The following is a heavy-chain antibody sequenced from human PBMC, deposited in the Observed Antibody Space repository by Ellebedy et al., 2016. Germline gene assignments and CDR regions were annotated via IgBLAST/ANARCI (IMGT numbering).Heavy chain of an antibody. Sequence: ASVKVSXKASSYTFTTFSITWVRQVPGQGLEWMGFVNTFSGNTKFAQKFQGRVSMTTDSSTHTAYMDLRSLRSDATAMYYCAKTSGWGYGENWGQGTLVTVSS. CDR2: VNTFSGNT. CDR3: AKTSGWGYGEN. J-gene: IGHJ4*02. V-gene: IGHV1-18*04. D-gene: IGHD3-10*01. CDR1: SYTFTTFS.